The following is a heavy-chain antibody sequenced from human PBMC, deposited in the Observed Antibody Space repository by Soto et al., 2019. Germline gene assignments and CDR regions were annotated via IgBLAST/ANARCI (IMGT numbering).Heavy chain of an antibody. CDR3: ASQQGYYSGGSCHEDY. CDR1: GFTFSSYS. V-gene: IGHV3-21*01. D-gene: IGHD2-15*01. J-gene: IGHJ4*02. CDR2: ISSSSSYI. Sequence: GGSLRLSCAASGFTFSSYSMNWVRQAPGKGLEWVSSISSSSSYIYYADSVKGRFTISRDNAKNSLYLQMNSLRAEDTAVYYCASQQGYYSGGSCHEDYWGQGTLVTVXS.